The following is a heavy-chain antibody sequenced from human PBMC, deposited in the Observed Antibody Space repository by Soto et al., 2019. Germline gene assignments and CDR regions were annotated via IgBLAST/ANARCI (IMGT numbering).Heavy chain of an antibody. D-gene: IGHD1-1*01. CDR2: ISRSSIYI. V-gene: IGHV3-21*01. Sequence: AGWSQGLSWAASGFTFSSFTMHWVRQAPGEGLGWGAAISRSSIYIYYSDSLEGRVTISRDNAKNSLSLQMNRLRAEDTAIYYCAREELDYWGQGTLGTASS. CDR3: AREELDY. J-gene: IGHJ4*02. CDR1: GFTFSSFT.